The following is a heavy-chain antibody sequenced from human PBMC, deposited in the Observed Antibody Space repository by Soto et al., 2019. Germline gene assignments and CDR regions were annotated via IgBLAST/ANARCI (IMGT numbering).Heavy chain of an antibody. CDR2: INHSGTT. CDR1: GGSFSGYY. J-gene: IGHJ4*02. D-gene: IGHD2-15*01. V-gene: IGHV4-34*01. CDR3: ARGREAVVVAYYFDY. Sequence: PSETLSLTCSDFGGSFSGYYLRWIRQPPGKGLEWIGEINHSGTTNYNPSLKSRVTISIDTSKNQFSLKLSSVTAADTSVYYCARGREAVVVAYYFDYWGQG.